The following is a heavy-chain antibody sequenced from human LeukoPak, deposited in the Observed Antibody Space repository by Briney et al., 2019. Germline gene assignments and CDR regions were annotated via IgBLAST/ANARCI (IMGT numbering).Heavy chain of an antibody. V-gene: IGHV3-23*01. CDR1: GFTFSSYA. D-gene: IGHD3-9*01. CDR2: ISGSGGST. Sequence: GGSLRLSCAASGFTFSSYAMSWVRQAPGKGLEWVSAISGSGGSTYYADSVKGRFTISRDNSKNTLYLQMNSLRAEDTAVYYCAKWGDYDILTGYYVSDFWGQGTLVTVSS. CDR3: AKWGDYDILTGYYVSDF. J-gene: IGHJ4*02.